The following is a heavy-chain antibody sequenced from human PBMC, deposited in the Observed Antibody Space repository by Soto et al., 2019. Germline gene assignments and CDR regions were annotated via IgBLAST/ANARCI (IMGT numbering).Heavy chain of an antibody. CDR1: GFTFSSYG. D-gene: IGHD2-15*01. CDR2: IWYDGSNK. Sequence: GGSLRLSCAASGFTFSSYGMHWVRQAPGKGLEWVAVIWYDGSNKYYADSVKGRFTISRDNSKNTLYLQMNSLRAEDTAVYYCARRGGYCSGGSCYSPYYYYYYYMDVWGKGTTVTVSS. V-gene: IGHV3-33*01. J-gene: IGHJ6*03. CDR3: ARRGGYCSGGSCYSPYYYYYYYMDV.